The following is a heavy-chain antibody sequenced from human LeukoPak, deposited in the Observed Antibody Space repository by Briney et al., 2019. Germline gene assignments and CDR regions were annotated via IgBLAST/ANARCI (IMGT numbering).Heavy chain of an antibody. Sequence: GASVKVSCKASGGTFSSYAISWVRQAPGQGLGWMGGIIPIFGTANYAQKFQGRVTITTDESTSTAYMELSSLRSEDTAVYYCARDQYGGNSGHYYYYGMDVWGQGTTVTVSS. V-gene: IGHV1-69*05. J-gene: IGHJ6*02. CDR3: ARDQYGGNSGHYYYYGMDV. CDR2: IIPIFGTA. D-gene: IGHD4-23*01. CDR1: GGTFSSYA.